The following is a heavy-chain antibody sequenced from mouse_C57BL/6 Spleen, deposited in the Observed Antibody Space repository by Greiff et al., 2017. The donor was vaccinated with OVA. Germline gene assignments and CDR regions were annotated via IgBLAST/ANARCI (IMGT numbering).Heavy chain of an antibody. V-gene: IGHV2-9-1*01. J-gene: IGHJ4*01. CDR1: GFSLTSYA. D-gene: IGHD2-4*01. Sequence: VQLQQSGPGLVAPSQSLSITCTVSGFSLTSYAIRWVRQPPGKGLEWLGVIWTGGGTNYYSALKSRLSLRKDNSKSQVFLKMSSLQTDDTARYYCARNIEDDYDVYAMDYWGQGTSVTVSS. CDR2: IWTGGGT. CDR3: ARNIEDDYDVYAMDY.